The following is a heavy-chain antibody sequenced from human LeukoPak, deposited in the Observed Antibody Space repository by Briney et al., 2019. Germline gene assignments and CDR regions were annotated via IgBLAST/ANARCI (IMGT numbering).Heavy chain of an antibody. J-gene: IGHJ4*02. CDR3: ARDGDSSGWYPPDY. Sequence: PSETLSLTCTVSGGSISSYYWSWIRQPAGKGLEWIGRIYTSGSTNYNPSLKSRVTMSVDTSKNQFSLKLSSVTAADTAVYYCARDGDSSGWYPPDYWGQGTLVTVSS. CDR1: GGSISSYY. D-gene: IGHD6-19*01. CDR2: IYTSGST. V-gene: IGHV4-4*07.